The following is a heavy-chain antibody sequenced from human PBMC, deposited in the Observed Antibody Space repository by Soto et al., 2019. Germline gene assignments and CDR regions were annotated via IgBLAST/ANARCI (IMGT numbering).Heavy chain of an antibody. CDR2: ISGSGGST. V-gene: IGHV3-23*01. CDR1: GFTFSSYA. CDR3: AKDPSYSSSWHKFDY. Sequence: EVQLLESGGGLVQPGGSLRLSCAASGFTFSSYAMSWVRQAPGKGLEWVSAISGSGGSTYYADSVMGRFTISRDNSKNTLYLQMNSLRAEDTAVYSCAKDPSYSSSWHKFDYWGQGTLVTVSS. J-gene: IGHJ4*02. D-gene: IGHD6-13*01.